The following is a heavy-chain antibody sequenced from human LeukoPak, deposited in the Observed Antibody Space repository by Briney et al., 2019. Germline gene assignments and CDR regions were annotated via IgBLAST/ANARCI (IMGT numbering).Heavy chain of an antibody. Sequence: SETLSLTCTVSGYSISSGYYWGWIRQPPGKGLEWIGSIYHSGSTYYNPSLKSRVTISVDTSKNQFSLKLSSVTAADTAAYYCARSYYDFWSGYPSSKFDYWGQGTLVTVSS. CDR2: IYHSGST. CDR1: GYSISSGYY. D-gene: IGHD3-3*01. V-gene: IGHV4-38-2*02. J-gene: IGHJ4*02. CDR3: ARSYYDFWSGYPSSKFDY.